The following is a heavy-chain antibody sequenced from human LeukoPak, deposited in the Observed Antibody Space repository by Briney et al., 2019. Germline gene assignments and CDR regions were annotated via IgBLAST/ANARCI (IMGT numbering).Heavy chain of an antibody. V-gene: IGHV4-39*07. J-gene: IGHJ6*02. CDR3: ARGNTHLSYYYYYYGMDV. D-gene: IGHD2-2*02. CDR2: INHSGST. Sequence: PSETLSLTCTVSGDSISSSSYYWGWIRQPPGKGLEWIGEINHSGSTNYNPSLKSRVTISVDTSKNQFSLKLSSVTAADTAVYYCARGNTHLSYYYYYYGMDVWGQGTTVTVSS. CDR1: GDSISSSSYY.